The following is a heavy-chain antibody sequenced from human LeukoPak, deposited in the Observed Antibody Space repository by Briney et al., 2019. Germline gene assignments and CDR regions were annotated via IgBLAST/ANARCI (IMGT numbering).Heavy chain of an antibody. V-gene: IGHV4-61*01. CDR3: ARGLTHFDP. D-gene: IGHD2-15*01. Sequence: SETLSLTCTVSGGSVSSGSYHWSWIRQPPGKGLEWIGYIYYSGNTNNNPFLKSRVTISIDTSKNQFSLKLSSVTAADTAVYYCARGLTHFDPWGQGTLVTVSS. CDR2: IYYSGNT. J-gene: IGHJ5*02. CDR1: GGSVSSGSYH.